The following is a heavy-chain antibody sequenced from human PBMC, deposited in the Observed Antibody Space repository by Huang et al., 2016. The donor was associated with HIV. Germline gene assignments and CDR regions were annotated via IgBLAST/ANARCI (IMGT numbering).Heavy chain of an antibody. CDR3: ARAGGFEI. D-gene: IGHD2-15*01. V-gene: IGHV3-74*01. CDR2: IKIDGRTT. Sequence: EEHLVESGGGLVQPGGSLRLSGEASGFKFSNYWLQWVRQAPGKGLMWVSRIKIDGRTTDYADSVKGRFTISRDNAKNTLYLQMSSLTAEDTAIYYGARAGGFEIWGQGTVVTVSS. J-gene: IGHJ3*02. CDR1: GFKFSNYW.